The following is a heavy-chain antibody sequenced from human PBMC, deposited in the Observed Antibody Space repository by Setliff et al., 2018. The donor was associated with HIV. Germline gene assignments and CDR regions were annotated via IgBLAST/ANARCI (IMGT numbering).Heavy chain of an antibody. V-gene: IGHV4-34*01. CDR3: ARSTWTRFGGALTQLWPQRGAFDI. CDR1: GGSFRGYY. D-gene: IGHD5-18*01. J-gene: IGHJ3*02. Sequence: SETLSLTCDLYGGSFRGYYRSWIRQPQGKGLEWIAEINDSGTTTTSPSLKSRVTISLDTPKNQFSLKLNSVTAADTAVYYGARSTWTRFGGALTQLWPQRGAFDIWGQGTKVTV. CDR2: INDSGTT.